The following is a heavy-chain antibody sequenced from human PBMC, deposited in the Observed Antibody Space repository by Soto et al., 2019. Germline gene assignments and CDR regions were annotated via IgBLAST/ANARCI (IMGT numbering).Heavy chain of an antibody. J-gene: IGHJ4*02. D-gene: IGHD3-22*01. CDR1: GYTFTSYA. V-gene: IGHV1-3*01. Sequence: QVQPLQSGAEVKKPGASVKVTCKASGYTFTSYAMHWVRQAPGQRLEWMGWINAGNGNTKYSQKFQGRVTITRDTSASTAYMELSSLRSEDTAVYYCARGDGYYYFDYWGQGTLVTVSS. CDR3: ARGDGYYYFDY. CDR2: INAGNGNT.